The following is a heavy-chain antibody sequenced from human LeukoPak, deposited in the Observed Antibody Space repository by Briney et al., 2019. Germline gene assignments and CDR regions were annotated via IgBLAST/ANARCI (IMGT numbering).Heavy chain of an antibody. CDR3: VRNSSTWYGDY. Sequence: GESLKISCKGSGYPFASYLIGWVRQMPGKGLEWMGIIYPGDSETRYSPSFQGQVTISADKSISTAYLQWSSLKASDTAMYYCVRNSSTWYGDYWGQGTLVTVSS. CDR1: GYPFASYL. D-gene: IGHD6-13*01. CDR2: IYPGDSET. V-gene: IGHV5-51*01. J-gene: IGHJ4*02.